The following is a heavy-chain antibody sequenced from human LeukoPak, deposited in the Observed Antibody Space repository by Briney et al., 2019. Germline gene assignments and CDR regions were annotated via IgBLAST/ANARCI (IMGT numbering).Heavy chain of an antibody. V-gene: IGHV3-64*04. J-gene: IGHJ4*02. Sequence: PGGSLRLSCSASGFTFSSYAMHWVRQAPGKGLEYDSAISSNGGSTYYADSVKGRFTISRDNSKNTLYLQMNSLRAEDTAVYYCARGSTRRDVLGIAAQPDYWGQGTLVTVSS. CDR3: ARGSTRRDVLGIAAQPDY. CDR2: ISSNGGST. CDR1: GFTFSSYA. D-gene: IGHD6-6*01.